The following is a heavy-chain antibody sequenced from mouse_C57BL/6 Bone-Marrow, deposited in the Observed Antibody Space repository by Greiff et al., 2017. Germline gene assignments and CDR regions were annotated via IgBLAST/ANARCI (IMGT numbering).Heavy chain of an antibody. V-gene: IGHV3-6*01. CDR1: GYSITSGYY. J-gene: IGHJ4*01. D-gene: IGHD6-5*01. Sequence: ESGPGLVKPSQSLSLTCSVTGYSITSGYYWNWIRQFPGNKLEWMGYISYDGSNNYNPSLKNRISITRDTSKNQFFLKLNSVTTEDTATYYCARSLCGHAMDYWGQGTSVTVSS. CDR3: ARSLCGHAMDY. CDR2: ISYDGSN.